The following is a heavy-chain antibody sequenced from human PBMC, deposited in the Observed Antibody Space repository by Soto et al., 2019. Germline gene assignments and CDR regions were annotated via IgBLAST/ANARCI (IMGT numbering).Heavy chain of an antibody. V-gene: IGHV3-53*02. Sequence: EVQLVETGGGLIQPGGSLRLSCAASGLTVSSNYMSWVRQAPGKGLEWVSVIYSGGNTYYADSAKGRFIISRDNSKNTLYLQMNSLRVEDTAVYYCARQGWNNLFDYWGQGTPVTVSS. CDR3: ARQGWNNLFDY. D-gene: IGHD1-1*01. J-gene: IGHJ4*02. CDR1: GLTVSSNY. CDR2: IYSGGNT.